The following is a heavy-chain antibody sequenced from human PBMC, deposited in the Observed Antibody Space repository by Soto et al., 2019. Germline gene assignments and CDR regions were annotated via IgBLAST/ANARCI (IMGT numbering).Heavy chain of an antibody. J-gene: IGHJ6*02. CDR1: GGSISSSSYY. Sequence: QLQLQESGPGLVKPSETLSLTCTVSGGSISSSSYYWGWIRQPPGKGLEWIGSIYYSGSTYYNPSLKSRVTISVDTSKNQFSRKLSSVTAADTAVYYCARQGGSSGWYYYYGMDVWGQGTTVTVSS. CDR3: ARQGGSSGWYYYYGMDV. V-gene: IGHV4-39*01. D-gene: IGHD6-19*01. CDR2: IYYSGST.